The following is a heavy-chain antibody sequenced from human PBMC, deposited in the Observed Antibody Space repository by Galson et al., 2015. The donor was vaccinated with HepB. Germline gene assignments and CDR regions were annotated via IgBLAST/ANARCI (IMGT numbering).Heavy chain of an antibody. V-gene: IGHV1-18*01. CDR2: ISGYTGDT. D-gene: IGHD1-26*01. CDR1: GYTFTSHG. CDR3: ARGGRWESYPTPFDY. Sequence: SVKVSCKASGYTFTSHGISWVRQAPGQGLEWMGWISGYTGDTNYAQNFQGRVTVSTDTPTRTAYMDLRSLRSDDTAVYYCARGGRWESYPTPFDYWGQGTLVTVSS. J-gene: IGHJ4*02.